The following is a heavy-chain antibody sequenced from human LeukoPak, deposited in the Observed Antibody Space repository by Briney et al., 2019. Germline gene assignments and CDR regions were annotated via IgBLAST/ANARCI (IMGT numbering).Heavy chain of an antibody. CDR2: IYYSGST. CDR3: ARGEQAHIKREARVFDY. J-gene: IGHJ4*02. V-gene: IGHV4-39*01. Sequence: PSETLSLTCTVSGGSISSSSYYWGWIRQPPGKGLEWIGSIYYSGSTYYNPSLKSRVTISVDTSKNQFSLKLSSVTAADTAVYYCARGEQAHIKREARVFDYWGQGTLVTVSS. D-gene: IGHD1-26*01. CDR1: GGSISSSSYY.